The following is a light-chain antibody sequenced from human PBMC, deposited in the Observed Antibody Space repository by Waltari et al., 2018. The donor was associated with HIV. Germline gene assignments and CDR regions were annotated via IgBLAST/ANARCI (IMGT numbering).Light chain of an antibody. J-gene: IGLJ1*01. CDR3: QSWDSSTGV. Sequence: SYDLTQPPSVSVSPGQTASITCSGDRLDDKFVCWYQQKPGQSPVMVMYQDTRRPSGVPGRFSGSKSVDTATLSISGTQALDEADYYCQSWDSSTGVFGTGTKVTVL. CDR2: QDT. CDR1: RLDDKF. V-gene: IGLV3-1*01.